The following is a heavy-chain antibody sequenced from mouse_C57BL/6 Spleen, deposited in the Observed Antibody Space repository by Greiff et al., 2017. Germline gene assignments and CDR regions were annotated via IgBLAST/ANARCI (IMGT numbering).Heavy chain of an antibody. Sequence: EVQLQQSGPELVKPGASVKISCKASGYTFTDYYMNWVKQSHGKSLEWIGDINPNNGGTSYNQKFKGKATLTVDKSSSTAYMELRSLTSEDSAVYYCARCLHFDYWGQGTTLTVSS. V-gene: IGHV1-26*01. CDR3: ARCLHFDY. J-gene: IGHJ2*01. CDR2: INPNNGGT. CDR1: GYTFTDYY.